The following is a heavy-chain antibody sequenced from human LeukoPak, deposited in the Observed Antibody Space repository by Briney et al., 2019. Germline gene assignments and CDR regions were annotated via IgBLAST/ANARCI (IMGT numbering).Heavy chain of an antibody. D-gene: IGHD2-2*02. V-gene: IGHV1-2*02. CDR2: INPNSGGT. J-gene: IGHJ5*02. CDR1: VYTFTGYY. CDR3: ARDTPDCSSTRCYTLSRWFDP. Sequence: ASVKVSCKASVYTFTGYYMHWVRQAPGQGLEWMGWINPNSGGTNYAQKFQGRVTMTRDTSISTAYMELSRLRSDDTDVYYCARDTPDCSSTRCYTLSRWFDPCGQGTLVTVSS.